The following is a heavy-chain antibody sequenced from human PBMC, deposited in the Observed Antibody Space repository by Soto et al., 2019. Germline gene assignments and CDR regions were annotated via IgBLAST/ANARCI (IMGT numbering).Heavy chain of an antibody. CDR1: GYSFTNYW. V-gene: IGHV5-10-1*01. CDR3: ARHYNNSEFMDV. D-gene: IGHD3-10*01. Sequence: GESLKISCSGSGYSFTNYWISWVRQMPGKRLEWMGEIDPRDSHTNYSPSFQGHVTMSTXXXXXTXYXHXXXLKAXDSAMYYCARHYNNSEFMDVWGQGTTVTVSS. CDR2: IDPRDSHT. J-gene: IGHJ6*02.